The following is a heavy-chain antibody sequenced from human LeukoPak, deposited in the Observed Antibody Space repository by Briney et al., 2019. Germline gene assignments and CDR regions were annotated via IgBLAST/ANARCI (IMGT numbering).Heavy chain of an antibody. D-gene: IGHD6-13*01. CDR3: ARSKYSSSWLDAFDI. Sequence: GGSLRLSCAASGFTFSSYWMSWVRQAPGKGLEWVANIKQDGSEKYYVDSVEGRFTISRDNAKNSLYLQMNSLRAEDTAVYYCARSKYSSSWLDAFDIWGQGTMVTVSS. V-gene: IGHV3-7*01. CDR2: IKQDGSEK. J-gene: IGHJ3*02. CDR1: GFTFSSYW.